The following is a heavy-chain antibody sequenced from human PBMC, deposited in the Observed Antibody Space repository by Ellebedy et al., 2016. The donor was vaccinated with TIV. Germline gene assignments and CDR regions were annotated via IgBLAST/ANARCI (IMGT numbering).Heavy chain of an antibody. CDR2: IAHDGSVI. J-gene: IGHJ4*02. V-gene: IGHV3-30*18. D-gene: IGHD1-1*01. CDR3: AKERDPLASTSFDS. CDR1: GFTFSHYG. Sequence: GESLKISCATSGFTFSHYGMQWVRQAPAEGLEWVAVIAHDGSVIHYADSVKGRFTISRDNSKNTLSLQMYSLRPEDTAVYYCAKERDPLASTSFDSWGQGNLVTVSS.